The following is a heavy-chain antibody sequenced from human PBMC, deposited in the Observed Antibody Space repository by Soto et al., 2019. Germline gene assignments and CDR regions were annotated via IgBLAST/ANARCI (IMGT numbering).Heavy chain of an antibody. CDR2: ISASSSSI. Sequence: DVQLVESGGGLVKPGGSLRLSCEASGFNFITFSMNWVRQAPGKGLEWVSSISASSSSIYYAESVKGRFTVSRDNAQNSLSLQMNSLTAEDTALYYCVRDAYNLDAFEIWGQGTTVTVSS. V-gene: IGHV3-21*01. D-gene: IGHD1-20*01. CDR3: VRDAYNLDAFEI. J-gene: IGHJ3*02. CDR1: GFNFITFS.